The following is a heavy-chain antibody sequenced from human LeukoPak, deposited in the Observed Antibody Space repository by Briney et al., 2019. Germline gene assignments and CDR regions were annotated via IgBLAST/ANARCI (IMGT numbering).Heavy chain of an antibody. Sequence: SETLSLTCTVSGGSISSSSYYWGWIRQPPGKGLEWIGRIYYSGSTYYNPSLKSRVTISVDTSKNQFSLKLSSVTAADTAVYYCAESRVYYYYYMDGWGKGTTVTVSS. J-gene: IGHJ6*03. CDR3: AESRVYYYYYMDG. CDR2: IYYSGST. CDR1: GGSISSSSYY. V-gene: IGHV4-39*07. D-gene: IGHD3-10*01.